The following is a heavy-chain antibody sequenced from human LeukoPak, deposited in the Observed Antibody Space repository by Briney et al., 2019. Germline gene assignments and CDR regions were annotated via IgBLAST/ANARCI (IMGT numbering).Heavy chain of an antibody. D-gene: IGHD1-1*01. CDR3: ARWYNSLDV. V-gene: IGHV3-64*01. J-gene: IGHJ6*02. CDR2: ISSNGGSR. CDR1: GFTLKNSA. Sequence: GGSLRLSCAASGFTLKNSAMHWVRQAPGKGLEYVSGISSNGGSRYYANAVKGRFTISRDNSKNTVYLQMGSLRIEDMAVYYCARWYNSLDVWGQGTTVIVSS.